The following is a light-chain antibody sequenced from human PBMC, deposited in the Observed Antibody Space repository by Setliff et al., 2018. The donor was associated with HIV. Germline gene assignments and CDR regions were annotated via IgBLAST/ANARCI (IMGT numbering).Light chain of an antibody. CDR1: SGIDVDTYT. J-gene: IGLJ1*01. CDR3: MIWHSPAYV. CDR2: YTSDSNK. V-gene: IGLV5-45*03. Sequence: QSALTQPSSLSASPGASASLTCTLRSGIDVDTYTIYWFKQKSGSPPQYLLRYTSDSNKHQGPGVPSRFSGSKDASANAGILLISGLQSEDEADYYCMIWHSPAYVFGGGTKVTVL.